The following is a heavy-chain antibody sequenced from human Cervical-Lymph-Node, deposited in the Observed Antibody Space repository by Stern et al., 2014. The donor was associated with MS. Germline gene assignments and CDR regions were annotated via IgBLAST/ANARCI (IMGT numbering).Heavy chain of an antibody. CDR3: ARIPVHSSSSSAGNYYYGMDV. D-gene: IGHD6-6*01. Sequence: SGPALVKPTQTLTLTCTFSGFSLSTSGMCVSWIRQPPGKALEWLARIDWGADKYYSTSLKTRLTISKDTSKNQVVLTMTNMDPVDTATYYCARIPVHSSSSSAGNYYYGMDVWGQGTTVTVSS. V-gene: IGHV2-70*11. J-gene: IGHJ6*02. CDR1: GFSLSTSGMC. CDR2: IDWGADK.